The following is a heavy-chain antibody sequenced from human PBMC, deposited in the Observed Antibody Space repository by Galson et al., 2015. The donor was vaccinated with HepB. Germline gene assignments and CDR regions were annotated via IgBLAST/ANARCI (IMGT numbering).Heavy chain of an antibody. V-gene: IGHV3-23*01. CDR3: AKRLTYYYDSSGYYGYYFDY. Sequence: SLRLSCAASGFTFSSYAMSWVRQAPGKGLEWVSAISGSGGSTYYADSVKGRFTISRDNSKNTLYLQMNSLRAEDTAVYYCAKRLTYYYDSSGYYGYYFDYWGQGTLVTVSS. J-gene: IGHJ4*02. CDR2: ISGSGGST. D-gene: IGHD3-22*01. CDR1: GFTFSSYA.